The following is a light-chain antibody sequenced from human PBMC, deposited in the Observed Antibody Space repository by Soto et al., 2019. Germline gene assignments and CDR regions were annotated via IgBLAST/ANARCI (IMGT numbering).Light chain of an antibody. Sequence: EIVMTQSPATLSVSPGERATLSCRASQSVSSNLAWYQQKPGQAPRLLIYGASTRATGIPARFSGSGSGTEFTLTISSLQSEDFAVYYCQQYNNPVTFGQGTKVDIK. CDR1: QSVSSN. V-gene: IGKV3-15*01. CDR3: QQYNNPVT. CDR2: GAS. J-gene: IGKJ1*01.